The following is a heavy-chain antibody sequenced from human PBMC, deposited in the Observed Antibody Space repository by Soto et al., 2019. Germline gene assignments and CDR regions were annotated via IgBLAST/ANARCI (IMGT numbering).Heavy chain of an antibody. V-gene: IGHV3-23*01. D-gene: IGHD6-13*01. J-gene: IGHJ4*02. Sequence: VQLLESGGGLVQPGGSLRLSCAASGFTFSSYAMSWVRQAPGKGLEWVSAIGGSGGSTYYADSVKGRFTISRDNFKNMLYLQMNSLRAEDTAVYYCAKEGSLTAALDYWGQGTLVTVSS. CDR1: GFTFSSYA. CDR3: AKEGSLTAALDY. CDR2: IGGSGGST.